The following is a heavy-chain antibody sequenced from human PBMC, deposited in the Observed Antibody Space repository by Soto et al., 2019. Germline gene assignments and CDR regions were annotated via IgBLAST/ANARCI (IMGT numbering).Heavy chain of an antibody. CDR1: GYTFTSYG. CDR3: ARDRVLSVTWFDP. CDR2: ISAYNGNT. Sequence: GAADPVSCKPSGYTFTSYGISRVRQAPGQGLEWMGWISAYNGNTNYAQKLQGRVTMTTDTSTSTAYMELRSLRSDVTAVYYCARDRVLSVTWFDPWGQGTLVTVSS. J-gene: IGHJ5*02. D-gene: IGHD3-16*02. V-gene: IGHV1-18*01.